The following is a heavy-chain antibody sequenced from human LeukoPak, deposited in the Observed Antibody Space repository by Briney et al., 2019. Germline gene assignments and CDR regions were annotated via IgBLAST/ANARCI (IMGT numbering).Heavy chain of an antibody. Sequence: ASVKVSCKASGYTFTSYAMNWVRQAPGQGLEWMGGIIPMFGTANYAQNFQGRVTITADESTGTAYMSSLRSEDTAVYYCARVVTPRYCTTPSCYWKGWFDPWGQGTLVTVSS. CDR3: ARVVTPRYCTTPSCYWKGWFDP. V-gene: IGHV1-69*13. J-gene: IGHJ5*02. CDR2: IIPMFGTA. D-gene: IGHD2-2*01. CDR1: GYTFTSYA.